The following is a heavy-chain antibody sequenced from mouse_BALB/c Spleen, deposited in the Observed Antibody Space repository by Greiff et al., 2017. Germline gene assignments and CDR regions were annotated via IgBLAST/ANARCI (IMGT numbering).Heavy chain of an antibody. Sequence: QVQLQQPGAELVKPGAPVKLSCKASGYTFTSYWMNWVKQRPGRGLEWIGRIDPSDSETHYNQKFKDKATLTVDKSSSTAYIQLSSLTSEDSAVYYCASGDSEGVAYWGQGTLVTVSA. D-gene: IGHD3-3*01. CDR2: IDPSDSET. CDR3: ASGDSEGVAY. V-gene: IGHV1-69*02. J-gene: IGHJ3*01. CDR1: GYTFTSYW.